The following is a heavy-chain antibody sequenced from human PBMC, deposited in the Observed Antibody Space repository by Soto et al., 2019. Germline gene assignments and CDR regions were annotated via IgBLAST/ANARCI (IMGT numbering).Heavy chain of an antibody. J-gene: IGHJ6*02. Sequence: PSEMMSLTCTVSGGSIGSGGYYWSLIRQHPGKGLEWIGYIYYSGSTYYNPSLKSRVTISVDTSKNQFSLKLSSVTAADTAVYYCARDSMVRGVPYYYHYGMDVWGQGTTVTVSS. CDR2: IYYSGST. CDR1: GGSIGSGGYY. D-gene: IGHD3-10*01. V-gene: IGHV4-31*03. CDR3: ARDSMVRGVPYYYHYGMDV.